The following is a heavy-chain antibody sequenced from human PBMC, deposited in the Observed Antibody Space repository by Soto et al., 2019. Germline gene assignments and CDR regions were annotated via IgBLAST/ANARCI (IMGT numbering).Heavy chain of an antibody. CDR3: LNSRARSPSDY. D-gene: IGHD4-4*01. V-gene: IGHV2-5*01. Sequence: YGPTLVNPTQTLTLTCTFSGFSLSTFGMGVGWIRQPPGKAMEWLALIYWNDDKRYSPSLRSRLTITKDTSKNLVGLRMTNMDPVDTATYDSLNSRARSPSDYLGQRTLGTVSS. CDR2: IYWNDDK. J-gene: IGHJ4*02. CDR1: GFSLSTFGMG.